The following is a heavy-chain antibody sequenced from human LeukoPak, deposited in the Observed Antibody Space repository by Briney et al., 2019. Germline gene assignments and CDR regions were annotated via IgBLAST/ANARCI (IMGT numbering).Heavy chain of an antibody. V-gene: IGHV3-21*01. CDR1: GFTFSSYS. CDR2: ISSRSSYI. Sequence: KPGGSLRLSCAASGFTFSSYSMNWVRQAPGKGLEWVSSISSRSSYIYYADSVKGRFTISRDNAKNSLYLQMNSLRAEDTAVYYCARVSLITGTTRTTLPGMDVWGQGTTVTVSS. D-gene: IGHD1-7*01. J-gene: IGHJ6*02. CDR3: ARVSLITGTTRTTLPGMDV.